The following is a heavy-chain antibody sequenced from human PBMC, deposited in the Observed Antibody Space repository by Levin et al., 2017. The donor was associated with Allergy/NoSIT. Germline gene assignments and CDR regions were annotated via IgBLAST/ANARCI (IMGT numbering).Heavy chain of an antibody. CDR2: ISSSGSTI. Sequence: GESLKISCAASGFTFSDYYMSWIRQAPGKGLEWVSYISSSGSTIYYADSVKGRFTISRDNAKNSLYLQMNSLRAEDTAVYYCARMMRGQWLAQNWGQGTLVTVSS. CDR3: ARMMRGQWLAQN. V-gene: IGHV3-11*01. CDR1: GFTFSDYY. J-gene: IGHJ4*02. D-gene: IGHD6-19*01.